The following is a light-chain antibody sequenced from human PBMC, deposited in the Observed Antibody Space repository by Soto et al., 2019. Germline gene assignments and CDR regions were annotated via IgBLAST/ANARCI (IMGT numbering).Light chain of an antibody. CDR2: AAS. CDR3: QPYYSYPRT. CDR1: QGISSD. V-gene: IGKV1-8*01. J-gene: IGKJ1*01. Sequence: IRMTQSPSSLSASTGDRVTITCRARQGISSDLAWYQQKPGKAPKLLIYAASTFQSGVSSRFRGSGSGTDSTLTIGCMQSEDFASYYCQPYYSYPRTFGQGTNVDTK.